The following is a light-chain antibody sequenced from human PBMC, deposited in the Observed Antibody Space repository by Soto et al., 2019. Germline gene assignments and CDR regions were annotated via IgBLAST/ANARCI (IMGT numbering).Light chain of an antibody. CDR2: DAS. CDR3: QQYNSYWT. Sequence: DIQMTQSPSTLSASVGGRVTITCRASQSISSWLAWYQQKPGKAPKLLIYDASSLESGVPSRFSGSGSWTEFTLTISSLQPDDFATYYCQQYNSYWTFGQGTKVEIK. V-gene: IGKV1-5*01. CDR1: QSISSW. J-gene: IGKJ1*01.